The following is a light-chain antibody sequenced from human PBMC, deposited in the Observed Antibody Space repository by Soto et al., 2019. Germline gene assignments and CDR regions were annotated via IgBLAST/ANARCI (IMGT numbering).Light chain of an antibody. CDR3: CSYAGSYTYV. CDR1: SSDVGGYNF. Sequence: QSVLTQPRSVSGSPGQSVTISCTGTSSDVGGYNFVSWYQHHPGKAPKLIIYNVIQRPSGVSDRFSASKSDNTASLTISGLQAEDEADYYCCSYAGSYTYVFGTGTKVTVL. J-gene: IGLJ1*01. V-gene: IGLV2-11*01. CDR2: NVI.